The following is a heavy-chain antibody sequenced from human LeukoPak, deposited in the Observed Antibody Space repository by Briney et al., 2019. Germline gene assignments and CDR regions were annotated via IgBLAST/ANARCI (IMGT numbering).Heavy chain of an antibody. D-gene: IGHD1-26*01. CDR2: ISPDGTTS. V-gene: IGHV3-11*01. Sequence: GGSLRLSCAAAGFTFSDHYMTWIRQAPGKALEWVSYISPDGTTSYYADSLKGRFTVSRDNAKSSLYLQMNSLSAEDTAVYFCARGQWGLDYWGQGALVTVSS. CDR1: GFTFSDHY. J-gene: IGHJ4*02. CDR3: ARGQWGLDY.